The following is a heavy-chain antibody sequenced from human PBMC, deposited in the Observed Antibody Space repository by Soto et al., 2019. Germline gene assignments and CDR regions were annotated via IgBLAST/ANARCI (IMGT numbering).Heavy chain of an antibody. Sequence: GGSLRLSCAASGFTFSGSAMHWVRQASGKGLEWVGRIRSKANSYATAYAASVKGRFTISRDDSKNTAYLQMNSLKTEDTAVYYCTRPGKDIVVVPAAMSPDDAFDIWGQGTMVTVSS. D-gene: IGHD2-2*01. CDR1: GFTFSGSA. V-gene: IGHV3-73*01. CDR3: TRPGKDIVVVPAAMSPDDAFDI. CDR2: IRSKANSYAT. J-gene: IGHJ3*02.